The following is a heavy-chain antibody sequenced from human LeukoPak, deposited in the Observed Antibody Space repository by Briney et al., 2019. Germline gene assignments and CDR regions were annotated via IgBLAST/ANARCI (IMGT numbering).Heavy chain of an antibody. J-gene: IGHJ5*02. CDR1: GYTFTGYY. CDR3: ARESPYSSSWSSPYNWFDP. D-gene: IGHD6-13*01. V-gene: IGHV1-2*02. CDR2: INPNSGGT. Sequence: EASVKVSCKASGYTFTGYYMHWVRQAPGQGLEWMGWINPNSGGTNYAQKFQGRVTMTRDTSISTAYMELSRLRSDDTAVYYCARESPYSSSWSSPYNWFDPWGQGTLVTVSS.